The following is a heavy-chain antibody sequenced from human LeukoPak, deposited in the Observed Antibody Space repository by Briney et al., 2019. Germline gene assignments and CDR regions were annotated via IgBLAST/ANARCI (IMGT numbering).Heavy chain of an antibody. CDR1: GYTFTSYD. CDR2: MNPNSGNT. CDR3: ASFDYDILTGYYREGDY. Sequence: ASVKVSCKASGYTFTSYDINWVRQATGQGLEWMGWMNPNSGNTGYAQKFQGRVTMTRNTSISTAYMELSSLRSEDTAVYYCASFDYDILTGYYREGDYWGQGTLVTVSS. D-gene: IGHD3-9*01. J-gene: IGHJ4*02. V-gene: IGHV1-8*01.